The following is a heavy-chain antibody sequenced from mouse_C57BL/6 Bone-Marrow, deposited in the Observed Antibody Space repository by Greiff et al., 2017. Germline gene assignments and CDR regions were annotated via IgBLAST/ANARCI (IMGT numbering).Heavy chain of an antibody. D-gene: IGHD1-1*01. CDR3: ARGIYYCSSFLDY. J-gene: IGHJ2*01. CDR2: IYPGDGDT. Sequence: QVQLKQSGAELVKPGASVKISCKASGYAFSSHWMNWVKQRPGKGLEWIGQIYPGDGDTNYNGKFKGKATLTADKSSSTAYMQLSSLTSEDSAVYFCARGIYYCSSFLDYWGQGTTLTVSS. V-gene: IGHV1-80*01. CDR1: GYAFSSHW.